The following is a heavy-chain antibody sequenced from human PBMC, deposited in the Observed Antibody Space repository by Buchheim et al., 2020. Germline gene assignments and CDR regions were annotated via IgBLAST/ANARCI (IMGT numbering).Heavy chain of an antibody. V-gene: IGHV3-33*01. CDR1: GFTFSSYG. Sequence: QVQLVESGGGVVQPGRSLRLSCAASGFTFSSYGMHWVRQAPGKGLEWVAVIWYDGSNKYYADSVKGRFTISRDNSKNTLYLQMNSLRAEDTAVYYCARVVKYSNSWSHWALSYWGQGTL. D-gene: IGHD6-13*01. CDR2: IWYDGSNK. CDR3: ARVVKYSNSWSHWALSY. J-gene: IGHJ4*02.